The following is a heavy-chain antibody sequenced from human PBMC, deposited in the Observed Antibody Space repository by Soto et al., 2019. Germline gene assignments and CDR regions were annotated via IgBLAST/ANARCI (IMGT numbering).Heavy chain of an antibody. CDR2: INGDGTTQ. V-gene: IGHV3-74*02. J-gene: IGHJ6*01. CDR1: GFTINNFW. CDR3: ANAMV. Sequence: EEQVVESGGGLVQPGGSLRLSCAASGFTINNFWMSWVRQSPEKGLVWVADINGDGTTQIYVDSVKGRFTISRDNAKNTLYLQMNSLRDEDTAVYYCANAMVRGLGTTVTVSS.